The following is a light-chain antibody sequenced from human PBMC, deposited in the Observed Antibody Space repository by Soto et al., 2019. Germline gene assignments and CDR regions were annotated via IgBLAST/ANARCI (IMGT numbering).Light chain of an antibody. CDR1: SSNIGRNT. Sequence: QSVLTQPPSASGTPGQRVIISCSGGSSNIGRNTVNWYQHLPGTAPRLLIYTNDQRPSGVPDRFSGPKSGTSASLAISGLQSVDEAEYYWAAWDYTYSFVFGTGTKVPV. V-gene: IGLV1-44*01. J-gene: IGLJ1*01. CDR3: AAWDYTYSFV. CDR2: TND.